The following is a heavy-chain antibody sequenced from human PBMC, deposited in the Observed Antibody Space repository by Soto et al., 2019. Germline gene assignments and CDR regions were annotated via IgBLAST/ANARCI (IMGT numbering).Heavy chain of an antibody. CDR3: ARHYNTGAFFDY. CDR2: VSYSGSP. CDR1: GASVSSSHY. J-gene: IGHJ4*02. Sequence: QLQLQESGPGLVKSSETLSLTCSVSGASVSSSHYWGWIRQPPGKGLEWIGSVSYSGSPYYSPSFKSRITIAVDTANNQCSLRVRSVTATDTAVYCGARHYNTGAFFDYWGQGKLVTVSS. V-gene: IGHV4-39*01. D-gene: IGHD1-20*01.